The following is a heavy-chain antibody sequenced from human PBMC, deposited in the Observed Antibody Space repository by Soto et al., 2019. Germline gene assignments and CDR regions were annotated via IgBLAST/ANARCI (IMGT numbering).Heavy chain of an antibody. CDR1: GFTIRTYA. J-gene: IGHJ4*02. V-gene: IGHV3-30-3*01. D-gene: IGHD3-3*01. CDR3: ARDKRDLRFLEWSYYFDY. Sequence: GGPHRHPCTASGFTIRTYAMHWVRQAPGKGLEWVAVISYDGSNKYYADSVKGRFTISRDNSKNTLYLQMNSLRAEDTAVYYCARDKRDLRFLEWSYYFDYWGQGTLVTVSS. CDR2: ISYDGSNK.